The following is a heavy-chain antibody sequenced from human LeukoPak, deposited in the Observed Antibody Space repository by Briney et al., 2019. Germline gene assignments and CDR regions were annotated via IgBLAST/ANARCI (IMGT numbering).Heavy chain of an antibody. CDR1: GGSFSGYY. CDR2: INHSGST. V-gene: IGHV4-34*01. J-gene: IGHJ4*02. Sequence: SETLSLTCAVYGGSFSGYYWSWIRQPPGKGLEWIGEINHSGSTNYNPSLKSRVTISVDTSKNQFSLKLSSVTAADTAVYYCARDRGWFGELFLLYYFDYWGQGTLVTVSS. CDR3: ARDRGWFGELFLLYYFDY. D-gene: IGHD3-10*01.